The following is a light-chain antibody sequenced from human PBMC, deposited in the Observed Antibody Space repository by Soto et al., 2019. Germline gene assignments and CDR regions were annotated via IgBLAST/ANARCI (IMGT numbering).Light chain of an antibody. J-gene: IGKJ1*01. CDR3: QQLTDWPPQWT. Sequence: EVVLTQSPDTLSLPPGERATLSCRASQRISSYLAWYQQKPGQAPRLLIYDASSRATGIPARFSGSGSGTDFTLPISSLEPEDFAVYYCQQLTDWPPQWTFGQGTKVEIK. CDR1: QRISSY. CDR2: DAS. V-gene: IGKV3-11*01.